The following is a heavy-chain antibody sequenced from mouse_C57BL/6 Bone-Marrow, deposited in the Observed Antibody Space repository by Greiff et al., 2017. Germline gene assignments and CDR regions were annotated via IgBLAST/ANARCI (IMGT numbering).Heavy chain of an antibody. CDR1: GYTFTSYW. CDR3: ARRGDYYGSSLWYFDV. V-gene: IGHV1-55*01. CDR2: IYPGSGST. J-gene: IGHJ1*03. D-gene: IGHD1-1*01. Sequence: VQLQQPGAELVKPGASVKMSCKASGYTFTSYWITWVKQRPGQGLEWIGDIYPGSGSTNYNEKFKSKATLTVDTSSSTAYMQLSSLTSEDSAVYYCARRGDYYGSSLWYFDVWGTGTTVTVSS.